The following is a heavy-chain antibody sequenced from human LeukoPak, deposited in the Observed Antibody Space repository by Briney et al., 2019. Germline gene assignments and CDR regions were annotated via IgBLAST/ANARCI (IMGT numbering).Heavy chain of an antibody. D-gene: IGHD3-22*01. V-gene: IGHV3-74*01. Sequence: PGGSLRLSCAASGFSFSSHWMHWVRQVPGKGLVWVSRINQDGSNTFYADSVKGRFTTSRDNAKNTLYLQMNSLRAEDTAVYYCAKVSVIVVVITPYYFDYWGQGTLVTVSS. CDR2: INQDGSNT. CDR1: GFSFSSHW. J-gene: IGHJ4*02. CDR3: AKVSVIVVVITPYYFDY.